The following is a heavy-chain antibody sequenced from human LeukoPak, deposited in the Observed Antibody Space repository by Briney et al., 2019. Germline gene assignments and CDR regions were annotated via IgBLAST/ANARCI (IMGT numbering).Heavy chain of an antibody. D-gene: IGHD2-2*01. V-gene: IGHV3-15*01. Sequence: GGSLRLSCAASGFTFSNAWMSWVRQAPGKGLEWVGRIKSKTDGGTTDYAAPVKGRFTISRDDSKNTLYLQMNSLKTEDTAVYYCTTDLISFDIVVVPAAGGSVDIWGQGTMVTVSS. J-gene: IGHJ3*02. CDR3: TTDLISFDIVVVPAAGGSVDI. CDR1: GFTFSNAW. CDR2: IKSKTDGGTT.